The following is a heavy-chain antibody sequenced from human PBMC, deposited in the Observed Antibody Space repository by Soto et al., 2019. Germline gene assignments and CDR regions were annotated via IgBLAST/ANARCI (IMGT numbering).Heavy chain of an antibody. J-gene: IGHJ4*02. V-gene: IGHV4-59*01. D-gene: IGHD1-26*01. Sequence: SETLSLTCTVSGGSISSYYWSWIRQPPGKGPEWIGYIYYSGSTNYNPSLKSRVTISVDRSKNQFSLKLSSVTAADTAVYYCARRYGGNFDYWGQGTLVTVS. CDR2: IYYSGST. CDR1: GGSISSYY. CDR3: ARRYGGNFDY.